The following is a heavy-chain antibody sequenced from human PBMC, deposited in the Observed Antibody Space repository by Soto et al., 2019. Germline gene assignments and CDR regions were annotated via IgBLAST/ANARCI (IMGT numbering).Heavy chain of an antibody. J-gene: IGHJ4*02. CDR3: ARGEYYYDSSGYYYFDY. CDR1: GGTFSSYA. D-gene: IGHD3-22*01. V-gene: IGHV1-69*12. CDR2: IIPIFGTA. Sequence: QVQLVQSGAEVKKPGSSVKVSCKASGGTFSSYAISWVRQAPGQGLEWMGGIIPIFGTANYAQKFQGRVTLTADESTSTAYMELSSLRSEDTAVYYCARGEYYYDSSGYYYFDYWGQGTLVTVSS.